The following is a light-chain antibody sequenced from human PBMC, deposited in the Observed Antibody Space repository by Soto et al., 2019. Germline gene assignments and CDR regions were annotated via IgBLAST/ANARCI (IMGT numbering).Light chain of an antibody. Sequence: EIVLTQSPASLSLSPGERATLSCRASQSVGSDLAWYQQKPGQAPRLLIYSASTTAPGIPARFSGSGSGTEFTLTISSLQSEDFGVYYCQQYNNWPPYTFGQGTKVDIK. V-gene: IGKV3-15*01. J-gene: IGKJ2*01. CDR2: SAS. CDR1: QSVGSD. CDR3: QQYNNWPPYT.